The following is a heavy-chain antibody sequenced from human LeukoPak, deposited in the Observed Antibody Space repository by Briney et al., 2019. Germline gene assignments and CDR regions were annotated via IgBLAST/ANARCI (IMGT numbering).Heavy chain of an antibody. CDR3: ARGRWELGWFDP. J-gene: IGHJ5*02. D-gene: IGHD3-10*01. CDR1: GGSISSSSYY. V-gene: IGHV4-39*01. CDR2: IYYSGST. Sequence: PSETLSLTCTVSGGSISSSSYYWGWIRQPPGKGLEWIGSIYYSGSTYYNPSLKSRVTISVDTSKNPLSLKLSSVTAADSAVYYCARGRWELGWFDPSGQGTLVTVSS.